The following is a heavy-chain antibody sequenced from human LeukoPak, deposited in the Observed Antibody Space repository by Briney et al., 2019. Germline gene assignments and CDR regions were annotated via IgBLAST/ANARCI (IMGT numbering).Heavy chain of an antibody. CDR1: GGSISNYY. D-gene: IGHD3-10*01. CDR2: IYYIGNT. CDR3: ARPRVAGRTGWHFDV. J-gene: IGHJ2*01. Sequence: PLETLSLTCTVSGGSISNYYWSWVRQPPGKGLEWIGYIYYIGNTDYNPSLKSRVSISVDTSKNQFSLNLKSVTATDTALYYCARPRVAGRTGWHFDVWGRGTLVTVSS. V-gene: IGHV4-59*08.